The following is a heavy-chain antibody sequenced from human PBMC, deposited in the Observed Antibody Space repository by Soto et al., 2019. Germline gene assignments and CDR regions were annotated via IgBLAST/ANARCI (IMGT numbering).Heavy chain of an antibody. CDR3: ASMVRGVTGNTQFDP. CDR2: IYHSGST. D-gene: IGHD3-10*01. Sequence: QVQLQESGPGLVKPSGTLSLTCAVSGGSISSSNWWSWVRQPPGKGLEWIGEIYHSGSTNYNPSLKSRVTISVAKSKNQFSLKLSSVTAADTAVYYCASMVRGVTGNTQFDPWGQGTLVTVSS. J-gene: IGHJ5*02. CDR1: GGSISSSNW. V-gene: IGHV4-4*02.